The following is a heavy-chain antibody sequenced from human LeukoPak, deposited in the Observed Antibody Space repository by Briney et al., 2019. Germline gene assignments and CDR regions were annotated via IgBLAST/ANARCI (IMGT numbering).Heavy chain of an antibody. Sequence: PGGSLRLSCVASGFSFSNYWMSWVRQAPGKGLEWVANIKQDGSMKGYVDSVKGRFTISRDNAKNSLYLQMNSLRADDTAVYFCAMIEQVVSNVEGGYWGQGTLVTVSS. CDR3: AMIEQVVSNVEGGY. D-gene: IGHD6-6*01. CDR2: IKQDGSMK. J-gene: IGHJ4*02. CDR1: GFSFSNYW. V-gene: IGHV3-7*01.